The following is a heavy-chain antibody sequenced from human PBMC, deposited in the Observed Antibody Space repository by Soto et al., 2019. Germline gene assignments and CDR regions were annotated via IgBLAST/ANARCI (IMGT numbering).Heavy chain of an antibody. CDR3: ARGHSSSWYGYFDL. V-gene: IGHV3-64*02. CDR2: ISSNGGNT. D-gene: IGHD6-13*01. J-gene: IGHJ2*01. Sequence: EVQLVESGEALVQPGGSLRLSCAASGFTFSSFAMHWVRQAPGKGLEYVSAISSNGGNTYYADSVKGRFTISRDNSKNTLYLQMGSLRAEDMAVYYCARGHSSSWYGYFDLWGRGTLVTVSS. CDR1: GFTFSSFA.